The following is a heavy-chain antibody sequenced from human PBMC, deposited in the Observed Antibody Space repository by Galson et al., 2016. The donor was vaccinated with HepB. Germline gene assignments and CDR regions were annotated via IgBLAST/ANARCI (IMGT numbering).Heavy chain of an antibody. CDR3: ARDIYGPTYFYYYGLDV. CDR2: ITSSGGAI. D-gene: IGHD2/OR15-2a*01. Sequence: SLRLSCAGSGFTFASYGMNWVRQAPGKGLEWVSYITSSGGAIYYTDSVKGRFTISRDNAKNSLYLQMNSLRAEDTAVYYCARDIYGPTYFYYYGLDVWAKGPRSPSPQ. J-gene: IGHJ6*01. V-gene: IGHV3-48*01. CDR1: GFTFASYG.